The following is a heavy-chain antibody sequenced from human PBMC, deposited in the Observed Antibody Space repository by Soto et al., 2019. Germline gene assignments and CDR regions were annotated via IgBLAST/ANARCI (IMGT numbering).Heavy chain of an antibody. Sequence: ALVKVSCKVSGYTLTELSMHWVRQAPGKGLEWMGGFDPEDGETIYAQKFQGRVTMTEDTSTDTAYMELSSLRSEDTAVYYCATGPRPENYGGNVFFDYWGQGTLVTVSS. J-gene: IGHJ4*02. D-gene: IGHD4-17*01. V-gene: IGHV1-24*01. CDR3: ATGPRPENYGGNVFFDY. CDR1: GYTLTELS. CDR2: FDPEDGET.